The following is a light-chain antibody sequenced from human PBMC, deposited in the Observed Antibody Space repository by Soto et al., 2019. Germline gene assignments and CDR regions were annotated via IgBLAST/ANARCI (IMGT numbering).Light chain of an antibody. Sequence: QSALTQPASVSGSPGQSITISCIGTISDVGGYDYVSWYQQHPGKAPKVIIYEVSHRPSGVSYRFSGSKSGNTASLTISGLQAEDEADYYCSSYAGSNNHVVFGGGTKLTVL. CDR1: ISDVGGYDY. J-gene: IGLJ2*01. CDR2: EVS. V-gene: IGLV2-14*01. CDR3: SSYAGSNNHVV.